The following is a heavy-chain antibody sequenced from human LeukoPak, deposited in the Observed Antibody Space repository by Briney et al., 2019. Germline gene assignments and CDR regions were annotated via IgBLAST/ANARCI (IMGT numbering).Heavy chain of an antibody. CDR2: ISSSRCYI. D-gene: IGHD6-19*01. Sequence: GGSLRLSCAASGFTFRSYSMNWVRQPPGKGLQGVSSISSSRCYIYYADSVKGRFTISRDNAKNSVYVQMNSLGDEDTAVYYGARDLRAPSSGCPADYWGQGTLVTVSS. V-gene: IGHV3-21*01. CDR3: ARDLRAPSSGCPADY. J-gene: IGHJ4*02. CDR1: GFTFRSYS.